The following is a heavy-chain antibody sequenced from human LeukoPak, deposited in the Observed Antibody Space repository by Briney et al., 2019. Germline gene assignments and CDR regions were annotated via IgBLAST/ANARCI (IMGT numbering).Heavy chain of an antibody. V-gene: IGHV4-34*01. CDR2: INHSGST. J-gene: IGHJ6*02. Sequence: PSETLSLTCAVYGGSFSGYYWSWIRQPPGKGLEWIGEINHSGSTNYNPSLKSRVTISVDTSKNQFSLKLSSVTAADTAVYYCARDSDCSSTSCLGVVWGQGTTVTVSS. CDR3: ARDSDCSSTSCLGVV. D-gene: IGHD2-2*01. CDR1: GGSFSGYY.